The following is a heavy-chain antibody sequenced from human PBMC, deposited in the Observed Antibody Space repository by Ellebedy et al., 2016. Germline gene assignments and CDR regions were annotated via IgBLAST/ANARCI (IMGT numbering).Heavy chain of an antibody. J-gene: IGHJ5*02. CDR1: GFTFSSYA. D-gene: IGHD5-18*01. V-gene: IGHV3-30*03. Sequence: GESLKISXAASGFTFSSYAMSWVRQAPGKGLEWVAVISYDGSNKYYADSVKGRFTISRDNSKNTLYLQMNSLRAEDTAVYYCARGPDVDTAMVTFDGNWFDPWGQGTLVTVSS. CDR3: ARGPDVDTAMVTFDGNWFDP. CDR2: ISYDGSNK.